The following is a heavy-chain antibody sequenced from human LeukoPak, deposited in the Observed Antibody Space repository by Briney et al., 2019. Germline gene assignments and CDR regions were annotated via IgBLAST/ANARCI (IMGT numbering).Heavy chain of an antibody. CDR2: IFYSGSP. J-gene: IGHJ5*02. Sequence: SETLSLTCTVSGGSISSYYWSWIRQPPGKGLEWIANIFYSGSPNYNPSLKSRVTMSVDTSKNHFSLKLRSVTAADTAVYYCAKGEGDFGPWGQGTPVTVSS. D-gene: IGHD3-10*01. CDR3: AKGEGDFGP. CDR1: GGSISSYY. V-gene: IGHV4-59*12.